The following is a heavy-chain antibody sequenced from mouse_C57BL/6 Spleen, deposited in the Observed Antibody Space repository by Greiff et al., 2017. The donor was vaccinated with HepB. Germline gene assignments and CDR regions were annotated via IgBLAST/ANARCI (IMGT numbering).Heavy chain of an antibody. CDR2: IYPGSGST. Sequence: QVQLQQPGAELVKPGASVKMSCKASGYTFTSYWITWVKQRPGQGLEWIGDIYPGSGSTNYNEKFKSKATLTVDTSSSTAYMQLSSLTSEDSAVYYCAREGGNYDYFDYWGQGTTLTVSS. J-gene: IGHJ2*01. CDR3: AREGGNYDYFDY. V-gene: IGHV1-55*01. CDR1: GYTFTSYW. D-gene: IGHD2-1*01.